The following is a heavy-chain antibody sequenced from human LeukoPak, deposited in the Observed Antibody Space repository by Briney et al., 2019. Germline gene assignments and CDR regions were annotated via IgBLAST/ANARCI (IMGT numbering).Heavy chain of an antibody. CDR3: ATWSNIVATITDY. CDR2: VNHGGGT. J-gene: IGHJ4*02. CDR1: GGSFSGYY. D-gene: IGHD5-12*01. Sequence: PSETLSLTCAVYGGSFSGYYWSWIRQPPGKGLEWIGEVNHGGGTNYNPSLKSRVTISVDTSKNQFSLKLSSVTAADTAVYYCATWSNIVATITDYWGQGTLVIVSS. V-gene: IGHV4-34*01.